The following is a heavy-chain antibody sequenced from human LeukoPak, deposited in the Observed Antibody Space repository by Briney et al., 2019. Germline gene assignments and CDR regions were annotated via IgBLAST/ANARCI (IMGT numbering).Heavy chain of an antibody. Sequence: RTGGSLRLSCATSGFKFDNHGMSWIRQTPGKGPEWISGITWNAARTDNADSVQGRFSISRDSAKNSLYLQMNSLRVEDTALYYCARDGVGGGSYFSDHWGQGTLVTVSS. D-gene: IGHD1-26*01. CDR2: ITWNAART. J-gene: IGHJ4*02. CDR3: ARDGVGGGSYFSDH. V-gene: IGHV3-20*04. CDR1: GFKFDNHG.